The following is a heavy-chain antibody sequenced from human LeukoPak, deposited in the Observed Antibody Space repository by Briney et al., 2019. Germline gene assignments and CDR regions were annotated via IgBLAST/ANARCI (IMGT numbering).Heavy chain of an antibody. J-gene: IGHJ4*02. Sequence: ASVKVSCKVSGYTLTELSMHWVRQAPGKGLEWMGGFDPEDGETIYAQKFQGRVTMTEDTSTDTAYMELSSLRSEDTAVYYCATASDGDYVDNFDHWGQGTLVTVSS. CDR1: GYTLTELS. D-gene: IGHD4-17*01. CDR3: ATASDGDYVDNFDH. CDR2: FDPEDGET. V-gene: IGHV1-24*01.